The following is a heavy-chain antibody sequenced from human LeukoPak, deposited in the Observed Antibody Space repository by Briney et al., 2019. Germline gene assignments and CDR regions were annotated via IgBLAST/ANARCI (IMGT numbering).Heavy chain of an antibody. Sequence: SETLSLTCTVSGDSMGNYYWNWLRQPAGKGLEWIGRIRSDGTTYANPSLERAVTMSVDTSNNHISLRLSSATAADTAVYYCARSTGFYTTYYMDVWGKGTTVTVSS. D-gene: IGHD3-22*01. V-gene: IGHV4-4*07. J-gene: IGHJ6*03. CDR2: IRSDGTT. CDR1: GDSMGNYY. CDR3: ARSTGFYTTYYMDV.